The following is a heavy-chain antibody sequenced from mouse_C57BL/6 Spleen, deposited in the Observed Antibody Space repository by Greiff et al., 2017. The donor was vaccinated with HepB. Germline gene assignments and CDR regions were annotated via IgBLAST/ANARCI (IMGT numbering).Heavy chain of an antibody. CDR1: GYSITSGYY. J-gene: IGHJ3*01. V-gene: IGHV3-6*01. CDR2: ISYDGSN. CDR3: AREEIYYDYLFAY. D-gene: IGHD2-4*01. Sequence: EVQLVESGPGLVKPSQSLSLTCSVTGYSITSGYYWNWIRQFPGNKLEWMGYISYDGSNNYNPSLKNRISITRDTSKNQFFLKLNSVTTEDTATYYCAREEIYYDYLFAYWGQGTLVTVSA.